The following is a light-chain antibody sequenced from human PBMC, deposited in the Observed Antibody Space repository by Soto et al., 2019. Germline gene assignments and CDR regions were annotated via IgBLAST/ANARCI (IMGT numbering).Light chain of an antibody. CDR3: AAWDDRLSGPV. Sequence: QSVLTQPPSVSGTPGQRVTISCSGSSSNIGSNSINWYQHLPGTAPKLLIYTNSHRPSGLPDRFSGSKSGTSGSLAISGLQTEDEADYYCAAWDDRLSGPVFGGGTKLTVL. V-gene: IGLV1-44*01. J-gene: IGLJ2*01. CDR2: TNS. CDR1: SSNIGSNS.